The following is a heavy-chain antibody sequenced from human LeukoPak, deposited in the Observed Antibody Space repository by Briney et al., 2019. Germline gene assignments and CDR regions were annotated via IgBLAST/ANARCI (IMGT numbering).Heavy chain of an antibody. D-gene: IGHD2-2*01. Sequence: SETLSLTCTVSGASISSYFWSWIRQPPGKGLEWIGYIYYSGSTNYNPSLKSRVTISVDTSKNQFSLKLTSVTAADSAMYYCVKSNSRYQPWTLDIWGRGAMVTVSS. CDR1: GASISSYF. J-gene: IGHJ3*02. V-gene: IGHV4-59*01. CDR3: VKSNSRYQPWTLDI. CDR2: IYYSGST.